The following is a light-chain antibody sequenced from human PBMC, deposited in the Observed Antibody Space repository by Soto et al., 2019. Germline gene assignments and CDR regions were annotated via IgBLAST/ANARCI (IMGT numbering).Light chain of an antibody. V-gene: IGLV1-44*01. Sequence: QSVLTQPPSASGTPGQRVTISCSGSSSNIGSNTVNWYQQLPGTAPKLLIYSNNQRPSGVPDRFSGSKSGTSASLAISGPQSEDEADYYCAAWDDSLNAAVFGGGTQLTVL. CDR1: SSNIGSNT. J-gene: IGLJ7*01. CDR3: AAWDDSLNAAV. CDR2: SNN.